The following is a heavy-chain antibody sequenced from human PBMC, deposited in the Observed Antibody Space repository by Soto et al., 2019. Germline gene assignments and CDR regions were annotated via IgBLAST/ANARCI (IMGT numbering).Heavy chain of an antibody. CDR2: IIPIFGTA. D-gene: IGHD3-10*01. V-gene: IGHV1-69*06. J-gene: IGHJ6*02. CDR3: AREVTMVRGAYYYYGMDV. Sequence: QVQLVQSGAEVKKPGSSVKVSCKASGGTFSSYAISWVRQAPGQGLEWMGGIIPIFGTANYAQKFQARVTITADKSTRTAYMELSSLRSEDTAVYYCAREVTMVRGAYYYYGMDVWGQGTTVTVSS. CDR1: GGTFSSYA.